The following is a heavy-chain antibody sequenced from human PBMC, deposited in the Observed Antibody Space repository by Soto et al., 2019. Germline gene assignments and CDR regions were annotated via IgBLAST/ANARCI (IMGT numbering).Heavy chain of an antibody. J-gene: IGHJ4*02. CDR3: TRALTVTTVFDY. D-gene: IGHD4-17*01. V-gene: IGHV3-66*01. CDR2: IYSGGTT. Sequence: EVQLVESGGGLVQPGGSLRLSFAASGFTVGNNYMSWVRPAQGKGLAWVPVIYSGGTTYYADSVKGRFTISRDNSKNTLYLQLNSLRAEDTAVYYCTRALTVTTVFDYWGQGTLVTVSS. CDR1: GFTVGNNY.